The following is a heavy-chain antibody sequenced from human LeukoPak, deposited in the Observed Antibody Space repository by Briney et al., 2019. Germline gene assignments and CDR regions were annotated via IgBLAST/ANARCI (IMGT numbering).Heavy chain of an antibody. CDR1: GGSFSGYY. J-gene: IGHJ4*02. V-gene: IGHV4-34*01. CDR3: ARVRSIVVVVAARGSFDY. Sequence: EASETLSLTCAVYGGSFSGYYWSWIRQPPGKGLEWIGEINHSGSTNYNPSLKSRVTISVDTSKNQFSLKLSSVTAADTAVYYCARVRSIVVVVAARGSFDYWGQGTLVTVSS. D-gene: IGHD2-15*01. CDR2: INHSGST.